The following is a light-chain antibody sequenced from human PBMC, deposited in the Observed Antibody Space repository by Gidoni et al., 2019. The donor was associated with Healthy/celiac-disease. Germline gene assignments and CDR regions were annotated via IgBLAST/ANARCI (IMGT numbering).Light chain of an antibody. CDR3: QQYGSSRGFT. Sequence: EIVLTQSPGTLSLSPGERATLSCRASQSVSSSYLAWYQQKPGQAPRLLIYGASSRATGIPDRFSGSGSGTDFTLTISRLEPEDFAVYYCQQYGSSRGFTFXGXTKVXIK. CDR1: QSVSSSY. J-gene: IGKJ4*01. CDR2: GAS. V-gene: IGKV3-20*01.